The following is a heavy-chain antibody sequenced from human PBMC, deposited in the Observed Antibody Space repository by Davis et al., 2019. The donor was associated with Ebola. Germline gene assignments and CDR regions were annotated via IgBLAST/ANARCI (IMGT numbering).Heavy chain of an antibody. CDR3: AKGIAARPGWFDP. J-gene: IGHJ5*02. V-gene: IGHV3-23*01. D-gene: IGHD6-6*01. CDR2: ISGSGGST. Sequence: GESPKISCAASGFTFSSYAMSWVRQAPGKGLEWVSAISGSGGSTYYADSVKGRFTISRDNSKNTLYLQMNSLRAEDTAVYYCAKGIAARPGWFDPWGQGTLVTVSS. CDR1: GFTFSSYA.